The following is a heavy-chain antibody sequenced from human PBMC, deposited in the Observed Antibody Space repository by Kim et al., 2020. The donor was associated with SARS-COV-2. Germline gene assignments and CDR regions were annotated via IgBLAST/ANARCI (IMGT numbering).Heavy chain of an antibody. CDR2: IWYDGSNK. Sequence: GGSLRLSCAASGFTFSSYGMHWVRQAPGKGLEWVAAIWYDGSNKYYADSVKGRFTISRDNSKNTLYLQMNSLRAEDTAVYYCAKGWIQLWSPFDYWGQGTLVTVSS. D-gene: IGHD5-18*01. CDR1: GFTFSSYG. CDR3: AKGWIQLWSPFDY. V-gene: IGHV3-33*06. J-gene: IGHJ4*02.